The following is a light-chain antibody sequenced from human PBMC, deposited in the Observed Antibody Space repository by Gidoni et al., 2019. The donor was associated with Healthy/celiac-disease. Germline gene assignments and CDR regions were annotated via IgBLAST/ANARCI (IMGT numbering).Light chain of an antibody. CDR1: QSVSSN. CDR2: GAS. V-gene: IGKV3-15*01. J-gene: IGKJ5*01. CDR3: QQYNNWPIT. Sequence: EVVMTQSPATLSVSPGERATLSCRASQSVSSNLAWYQQKPGQAPRLLIYGASTSATGIPARFSGSGSGTEFTLTISSLQSEDFAVYYCQQYNNWPITFGQXTRLEIK.